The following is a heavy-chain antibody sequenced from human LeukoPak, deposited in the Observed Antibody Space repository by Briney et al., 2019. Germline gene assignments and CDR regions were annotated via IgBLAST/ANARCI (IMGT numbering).Heavy chain of an antibody. CDR1: GGTFSSYA. J-gene: IGHJ5*02. CDR2: IIPIFGTA. V-gene: IGHV1-69*05. CDR3: ARDSEEFTWFDP. Sequence: WVKVSCKASGGTFSSYAISWVRQAPGQGLEWMGGIIPIFGTANYAQKFQGRVTITTDESTSTAYMELSSLRSEDTAVYYCARDSEEFTWFDPWGQGPLVTVSS. D-gene: IGHD3-10*01.